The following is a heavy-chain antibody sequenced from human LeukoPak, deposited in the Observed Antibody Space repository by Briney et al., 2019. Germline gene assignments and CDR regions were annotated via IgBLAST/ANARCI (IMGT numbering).Heavy chain of an antibody. CDR1: GGTFSSYA. J-gene: IGHJ5*02. CDR3: ARPARIAVAGTAANWFDP. D-gene: IGHD6-19*01. CDR2: INPNSGGT. V-gene: IGHV1-2*02. Sequence: ASVKVSCKASGGTFSSYAISWVRQAPGQGLEWMGWINPNSGGTNYAQKFQGRVTMTRDTSISTAYMELSRLRSDDTAVYYCARPARIAVAGTAANWFDPWGQGTLVTVSS.